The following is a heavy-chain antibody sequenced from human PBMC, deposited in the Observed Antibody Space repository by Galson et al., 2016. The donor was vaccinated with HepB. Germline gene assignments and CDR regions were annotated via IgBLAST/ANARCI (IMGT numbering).Heavy chain of an antibody. Sequence: CAISGDSVSSNSAAWNWFRQSPSRGLEWLGRTYYRSQWYSDYGVSVGGRININADTSKNQFSLHLRSVTPEDMAVYFCARYTSTWYIDSWGQGTLVTVSS. CDR2: TYYRSQWYS. CDR3: ARYTSTWYIDS. V-gene: IGHV6-1*01. J-gene: IGHJ4*02. D-gene: IGHD2-2*01. CDR1: GDSVSSNSAA.